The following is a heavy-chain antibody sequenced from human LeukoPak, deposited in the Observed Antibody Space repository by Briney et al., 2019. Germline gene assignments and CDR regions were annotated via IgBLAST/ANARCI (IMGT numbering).Heavy chain of an antibody. CDR1: GFTFSIYS. V-gene: IGHV3-21*01. Sequence: GGSLRLSCAASGFTFSIYSMNWVRQAPGKGLEWVSFISSSSSYIYYADSVKGRFTISRDNAKNSLYLQMNSLRAEDTAVYYCARDPGIAVAGTNFDYWGQGTLVTVSS. D-gene: IGHD6-19*01. CDR3: ARDPGIAVAGTNFDY. CDR2: ISSSSSYI. J-gene: IGHJ4*02.